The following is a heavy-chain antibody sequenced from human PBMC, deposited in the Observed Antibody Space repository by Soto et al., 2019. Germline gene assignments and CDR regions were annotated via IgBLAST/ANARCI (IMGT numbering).Heavy chain of an antibody. CDR2: IKPGNGNT. Sequence: QVQLVQSGAEVKKPGASVKVSCKASGYTFTRYAIHWVRQAPGQGLEWMGWIKPGNGNTKYSDKFQGRVTITRDTSASTTDMELSSLRSEDTAVYYCGKSGQDSSGYFDAFDIWGQGTMVTVSS. D-gene: IGHD3-22*01. J-gene: IGHJ3*02. V-gene: IGHV1-3*01. CDR1: GYTFTRYA. CDR3: GKSGQDSSGYFDAFDI.